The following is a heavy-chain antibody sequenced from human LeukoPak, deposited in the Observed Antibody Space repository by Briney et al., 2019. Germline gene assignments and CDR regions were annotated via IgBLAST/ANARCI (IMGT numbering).Heavy chain of an antibody. CDR1: GGSISSYY. CDR3: ARDSDAGYSASWDYMDV. Sequence: SETLSLTCTVSGGSISSYYWSWIRQPPGKGLEWIGYIYHSGSTNYNPSLESRVTISVDTSKNQFSLKLNSVTAADTAVYYCARDSDAGYSASWDYMDVWGKGTTVTVSS. CDR2: IYHSGST. J-gene: IGHJ6*03. D-gene: IGHD6-13*01. V-gene: IGHV4-59*01.